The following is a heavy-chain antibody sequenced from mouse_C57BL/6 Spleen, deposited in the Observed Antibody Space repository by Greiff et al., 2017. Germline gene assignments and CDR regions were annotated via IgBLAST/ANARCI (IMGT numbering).Heavy chain of an antibody. D-gene: IGHD4-1*01. CDR2: ISNGGGST. J-gene: IGHJ4*01. V-gene: IGHV5-12*01. CDR1: GFTFSDYY. CDR3: ARRGLTGTYYAMDY. Sequence: EVQRVESGGGLVQPGGSLKLSCAASGFTFSDYYMYWVRQTPEKRLEWVAYISNGGGSTYYPDTVKGRFTISRDNAKNTLYLQMSRLKSEDTAMYYCARRGLTGTYYAMDYWGQGTSVTVSS.